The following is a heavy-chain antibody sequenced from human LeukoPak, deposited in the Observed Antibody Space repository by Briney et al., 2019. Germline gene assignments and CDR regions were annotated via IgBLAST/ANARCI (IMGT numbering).Heavy chain of an antibody. J-gene: IGHJ4*02. CDR3: AREGFSVYDFWSGSFDY. Sequence: SETLSLTCTVSGGSISSGSYYWSWIRQPAGKGLEWIGRIYTSGSTNYNPSLKSRVTISVDTSKNQFSLRLSSVTAADTAVYYCAREGFSVYDFWSGSFDYWGQGTLVTVSS. D-gene: IGHD3-3*01. CDR1: GGSISSGSYY. CDR2: IYTSGST. V-gene: IGHV4-61*02.